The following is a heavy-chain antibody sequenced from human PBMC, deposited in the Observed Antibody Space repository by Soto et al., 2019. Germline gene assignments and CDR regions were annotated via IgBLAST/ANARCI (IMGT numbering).Heavy chain of an antibody. CDR2: IYYSGST. CDR3: ARSTYSYASPYYFDY. D-gene: IGHD5-18*01. CDR1: GGSVSSGSYY. Sequence: SETLSLTCTVSGGSVSSGSYYWSWIRQPPGKGLEWIRYIYYSGSTNYNPSLKSRVTISVDTSKNQFSLKLSSVTAADTAVYYCARSTYSYASPYYFDYWGQGTLVTVSS. J-gene: IGHJ4*02. V-gene: IGHV4-61*01.